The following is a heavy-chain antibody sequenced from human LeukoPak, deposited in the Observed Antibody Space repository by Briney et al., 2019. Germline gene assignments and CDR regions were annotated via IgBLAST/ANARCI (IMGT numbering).Heavy chain of an antibody. CDR1: GYTFTSYY. J-gene: IGHJ4*02. CDR2: INPSGGST. D-gene: IGHD6-19*01. CDR3: ARDYSSGWYRGSNFDY. V-gene: IGHV1-46*01. Sequence: ASVKVSCKASGYTFTSYYIHWVRQAPGQGLEWMGIINPSGGSTTYAQKFQGRVTMTRDTSTITVYMELSSLRSEDTAVYYCARDYSSGWYRGSNFDYWGQGTLVTVSS.